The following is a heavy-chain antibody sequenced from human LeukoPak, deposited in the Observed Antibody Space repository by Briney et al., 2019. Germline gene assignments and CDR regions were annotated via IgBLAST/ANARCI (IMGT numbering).Heavy chain of an antibody. CDR1: GGSFSGYY. Sequence: TSETLSLTCAVYGGSFSGYYWSWIRQPPGKGLEWIGEINHSGSTNYNPSLKSRVTISVDTSKNQFSLKLSSVTAADTAVYYCARGRSFDYWGQGTLVTVSS. V-gene: IGHV4-34*01. CDR3: ARGRSFDY. CDR2: INHSGST. J-gene: IGHJ4*02.